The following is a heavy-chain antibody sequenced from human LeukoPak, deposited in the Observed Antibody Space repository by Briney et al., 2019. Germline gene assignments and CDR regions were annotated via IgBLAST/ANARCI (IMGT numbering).Heavy chain of an antibody. D-gene: IGHD3-22*01. Sequence: SGRSLRLSCAASGFIFSNYAIHWVRQAPGKGLEWVSYISTSSRTIYYADSVKGRFTISRDDAKNSLYLQMNSLRAEDTAVYYCAKAPPNYYDYYFDYWGQGTLVTVSS. J-gene: IGHJ4*02. V-gene: IGHV3-48*01. CDR3: AKAPPNYYDYYFDY. CDR2: ISTSSRTI. CDR1: GFIFSNYA.